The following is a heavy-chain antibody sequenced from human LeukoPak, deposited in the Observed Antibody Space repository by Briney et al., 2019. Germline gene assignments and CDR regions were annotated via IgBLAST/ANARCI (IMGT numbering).Heavy chain of an antibody. CDR1: GFTFSSYA. D-gene: IGHD2-15*01. CDR3: TRDCSGPTCYEERDY. V-gene: IGHV3-49*04. J-gene: IGHJ4*02. Sequence: GGSLRLSCAASGFTFSSYAMHWVRQAPGKGLEWVGFVRSKAFGATTDYGASVKGRFTVSRDDSRGIAYLQMNSLKTEDTAVYYCTRDCSGPTCYEERDYWGQGTLVTVPS. CDR2: VRSKAFGATT.